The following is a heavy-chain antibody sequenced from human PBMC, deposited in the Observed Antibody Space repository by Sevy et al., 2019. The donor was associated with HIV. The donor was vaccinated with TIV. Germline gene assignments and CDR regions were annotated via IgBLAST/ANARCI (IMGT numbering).Heavy chain of an antibody. CDR2: ISYAGSAT. D-gene: IGHD2-15*01. J-gene: IGHJ4*02. Sequence: GGSLRLSCAASGFTFNTHAMHWVRQAPGKGLEWVAVISYAGSATYYTDSVKGRFTISRDNSKNKLYLEITSLRVEDTAVYYCTRDWGYDPIYVPGHYWGQGTPVTVSS. CDR3: TRDWGYDPIYVPGHY. CDR1: GFTFNTHA. V-gene: IGHV3-30*04.